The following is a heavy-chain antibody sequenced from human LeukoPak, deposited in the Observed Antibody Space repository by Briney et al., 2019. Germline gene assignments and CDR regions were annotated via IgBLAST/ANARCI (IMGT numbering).Heavy chain of an antibody. V-gene: IGHV3-74*01. J-gene: IGHJ4*02. Sequence: GGSLRLSCAASGFTLSNYWMHWVRQAPGKGLAWVSRINRDGSSTSYADSVKGRFTISRDNAKNTLYLQMNSLRAEDTAVYYCAKDMTGYYDYWGQGTLVTVSS. CDR2: INRDGSST. CDR1: GFTLSNYW. D-gene: IGHD3-9*01. CDR3: AKDMTGYYDY.